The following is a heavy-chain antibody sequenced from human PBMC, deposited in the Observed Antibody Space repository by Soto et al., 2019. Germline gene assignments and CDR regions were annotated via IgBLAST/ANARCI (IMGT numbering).Heavy chain of an antibody. Sequence: QVQLQQWGAGPLRPLETLSLTCGVSGGSFSGPYWAWIRQYQGKGLEWIGEINDRGSINYNPSLKSRVSNTVPKSKNHYCLYLRSVTTADPAVYYCARESNDILTGPPWVWYFDLWGRGTLVTVSS. CDR2: INDRGSI. CDR3: ARESNDILTGPPWVWYFDL. J-gene: IGHJ2*01. V-gene: IGHV4-34*01. CDR1: GGSFSGPY. D-gene: IGHD3-9*01.